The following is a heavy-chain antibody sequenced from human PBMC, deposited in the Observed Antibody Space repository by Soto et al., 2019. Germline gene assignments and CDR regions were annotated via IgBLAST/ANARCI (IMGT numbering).Heavy chain of an antibody. CDR3: ARVVAVAGPFQWFGP. D-gene: IGHD6-19*01. Sequence: QVQLVVSGGGEVQPGRSLILSCAASGFTFSSYGVHWVRQDPGKGLEWVAVIWYDGSNKYYPDYVKGRFTISRANSENTLYLQMNILRAEDTAVYYCARVVAVAGPFQWFGPCGQGTMVTVSS. V-gene: IGHV3-33*01. J-gene: IGHJ5*02. CDR1: GFTFSSYG. CDR2: IWYDGSNK.